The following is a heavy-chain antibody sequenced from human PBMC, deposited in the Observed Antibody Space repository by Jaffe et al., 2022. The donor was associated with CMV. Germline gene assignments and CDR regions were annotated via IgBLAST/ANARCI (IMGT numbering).Heavy chain of an antibody. CDR1: GFSLSTTQMC. D-gene: IGHD2-15*01. Sequence: QVTLRESGPALVKPTQTLRLTCTFSGFSLSTTQMCVSWVRQPPGKALEWLARIDWDDDKYYSTSLKTRLSISKGTSENQVVLTMTNMDPVDTATYYCARCRRAVPSTVGLVRLDSWGQGTLVTVSS. CDR2: IDWDDDK. CDR3: ARCRRAVPSTVGLVRLDS. J-gene: IGHJ5*01. V-gene: IGHV2-70*15.